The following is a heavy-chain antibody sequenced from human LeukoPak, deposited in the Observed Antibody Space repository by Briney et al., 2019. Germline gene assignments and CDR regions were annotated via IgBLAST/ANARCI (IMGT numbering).Heavy chain of an antibody. Sequence: PGGSLRLSCAASGFTFSSYAMSWVRQAPGKGLEWVSAISGSGGSTYYADSVKGRFTISRDNSKNTLYLQMNSLRAEDTAVYYCAKNKWFGEFGSNFDYRGQGTLVTVSS. CDR2: ISGSGGST. CDR1: GFTFSSYA. CDR3: AKNKWFGEFGSNFDY. D-gene: IGHD3-10*01. V-gene: IGHV3-23*01. J-gene: IGHJ4*02.